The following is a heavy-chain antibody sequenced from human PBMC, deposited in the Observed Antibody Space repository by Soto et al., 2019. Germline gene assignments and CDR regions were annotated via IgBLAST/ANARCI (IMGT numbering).Heavy chain of an antibody. J-gene: IGHJ6*03. CDR1: GFTFSSYW. Sequence: GGSLRLSCAASGFTFSSYWMHWVRQAPGKGLVWVSRINSDGRSTSYADSVKGRFTISRDNAKNTLYLQMNSLRAEDTAVYYCAREGCSGGSCYIRAYYYYYMDVWGKGTTVTVS. V-gene: IGHV3-74*01. CDR2: INSDGRST. D-gene: IGHD2-15*01. CDR3: AREGCSGGSCYIRAYYYYYMDV.